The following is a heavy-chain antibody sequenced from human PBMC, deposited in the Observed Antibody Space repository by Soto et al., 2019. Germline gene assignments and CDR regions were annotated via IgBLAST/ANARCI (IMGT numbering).Heavy chain of an antibody. D-gene: IGHD1-26*01. Sequence: QVHLLLQSGAEVKKPGSSVKVSCKASGGTPSNSAISWVRQAPGQGLEWMGGIIPVFGLVKYAQNFQGRVTITADESTNTAYMELSSLRPEDTAVYYCAGGRIVGLGSRAYYGMDVWGQGTTVTVS. CDR1: GGTPSNSA. CDR3: AGGRIVGLGSRAYYGMDV. V-gene: IGHV1-69*01. J-gene: IGHJ6*02. CDR2: IIPVFGLV.